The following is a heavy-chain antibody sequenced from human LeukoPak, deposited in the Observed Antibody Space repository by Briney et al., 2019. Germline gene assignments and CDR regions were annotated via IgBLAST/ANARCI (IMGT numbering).Heavy chain of an antibody. CDR2: IYYSGST. J-gene: IGHJ5*02. V-gene: IGHV4-59*01. CDR3: ARVVGSSSWYGGGWFDP. Sequence: PSETLSLTCTVSGGSISSYYWSWIRQPPGKGLEWIGYIYYSGSTNYNPSLKSRVTISVDTSKNQFSLKLSSVTAADTAVYYCARVVGSSSWYGGGWFDPWGQGTLVTASS. CDR1: GGSISSYY. D-gene: IGHD6-13*01.